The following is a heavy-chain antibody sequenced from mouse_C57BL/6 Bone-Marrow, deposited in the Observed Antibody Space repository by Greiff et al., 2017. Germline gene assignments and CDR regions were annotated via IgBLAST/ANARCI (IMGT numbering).Heavy chain of an antibody. CDR1: GYTFTDYN. Sequence: VQLQQSGPELVKPGASVKMSCKASGYTFTDYNMHWVKQSHGKSLEWIGYINPNNGGTSYNQKFKGKATLTVNKYSSTAYMELRSRTSEDSAVYYCARGGVNGTGDYFDYWGQGTTLTVSS. V-gene: IGHV1-22*01. CDR3: ARGGVNGTGDYFDY. CDR2: INPNNGGT. J-gene: IGHJ2*01. D-gene: IGHD4-1*01.